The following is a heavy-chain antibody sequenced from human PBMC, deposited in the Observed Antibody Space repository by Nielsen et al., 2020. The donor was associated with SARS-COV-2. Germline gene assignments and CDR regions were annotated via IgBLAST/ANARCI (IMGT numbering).Heavy chain of an antibody. V-gene: IGHV3-64*01. CDR2: ISSNGGST. J-gene: IGHJ4*02. CDR1: GFTFSSYA. D-gene: IGHD5-24*01. Sequence: ESLQISCAASGFTFSSYAMHWVRQAPGKGLEYVSAISSNGGSTYYANSVKGRFTISRDNSKNTLYLQMGSLRAEDMAVYYCARERESWYFDYWGQGTLVTVSS. CDR3: ARERESWYFDY.